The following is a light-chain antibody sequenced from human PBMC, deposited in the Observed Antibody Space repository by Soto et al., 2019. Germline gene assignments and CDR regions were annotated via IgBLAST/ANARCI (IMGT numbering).Light chain of an antibody. Sequence: DIQMTQSPSSVSASVGDRVTLTCRASQDISSYLAWYQQKPGKAPKLLIYAASTLQSGVPSRFSGSGSGTDFTLTISSLQPEDFAVYYCQLYGISPQFGQGTRLEIK. CDR2: AAS. CDR1: QDISSY. V-gene: IGKV1-12*01. J-gene: IGKJ5*01. CDR3: QLYGISPQ.